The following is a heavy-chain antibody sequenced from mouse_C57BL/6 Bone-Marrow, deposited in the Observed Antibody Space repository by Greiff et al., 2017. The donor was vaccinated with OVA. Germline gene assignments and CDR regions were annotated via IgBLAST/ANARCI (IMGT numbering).Heavy chain of an antibody. CDR3: AGFITTVVAYFDY. J-gene: IGHJ2*01. V-gene: IGHV1-50*01. D-gene: IGHD1-1*01. CDR1: GYTFTSYW. Sequence: QFQLQQPGAELVKPGASVKLSCKASGYTFTSYWMQWVKQRPGQGLEWIGEIDPSDSYTNYNQKFKGKATLTVDTSSSTAYMQLSSLTSEDSAVYYCAGFITTVVAYFDYWGQGTTLTVSS. CDR2: IDPSDSYT.